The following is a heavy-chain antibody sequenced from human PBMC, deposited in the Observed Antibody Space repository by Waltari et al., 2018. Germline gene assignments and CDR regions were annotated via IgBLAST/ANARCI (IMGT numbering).Heavy chain of an antibody. CDR1: GFPFSDDS. CDR2: ISSADYS. Sequence: EVQLVESGGGLVNPGGSLRLSCAASGFPFSDDSMTWVRQAPGKGLEWVSSISSADYSLDADSMKGRFIISRDNAKNSLYLQMNGLRGEDTAVYYCARVIVYSDSPVCDFWGQGTLVIVSS. V-gene: IGHV3-21*01. CDR3: ARVIVYSDSPVCDF. D-gene: IGHD2-21*01. J-gene: IGHJ4*01.